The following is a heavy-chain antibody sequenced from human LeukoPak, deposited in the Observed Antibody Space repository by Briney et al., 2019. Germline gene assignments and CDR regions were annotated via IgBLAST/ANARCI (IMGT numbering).Heavy chain of an antibody. Sequence: KFQGRVTITRDTSASTAYMELGSLRSEDTAVYYCARGGPYSSGWYGGPDYWGQGTLVTVSS. V-gene: IGHV1-3*01. D-gene: IGHD6-19*01. CDR3: ARGGPYSSGWYGGPDY. J-gene: IGHJ4*02.